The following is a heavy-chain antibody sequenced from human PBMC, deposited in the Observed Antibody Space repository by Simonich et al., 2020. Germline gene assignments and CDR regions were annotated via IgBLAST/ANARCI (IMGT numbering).Heavy chain of an antibody. CDR3: AGGVYCSSTSCSTYYYYGMDV. J-gene: IGHJ6*02. CDR1: GFTFSSYS. D-gene: IGHD2-2*01. V-gene: IGHV3-21*01. Sequence: EVQLVESGGGLVKPGGSLRLSCAASGFTFSSYSMNWVRQAPGKGLEWGSSISSSSSYIYYADSVKGRFTIARDKAKNSMYLQMNSLRAEDTAVYYCAGGVYCSSTSCSTYYYYGMDVWGQGTTVTVSS. CDR2: ISSSSSYI.